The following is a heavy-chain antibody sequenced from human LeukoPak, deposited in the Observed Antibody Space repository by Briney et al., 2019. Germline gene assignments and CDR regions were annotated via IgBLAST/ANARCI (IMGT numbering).Heavy chain of an antibody. Sequence: GGSLRLSCAASGFTFTDYYMSWIRQAPGKGLEWVSYITNSGTTIYYADSVKGRFTISRDNAKNSLYLQMNSLRAEDTAVYYCARDIVVVPAARYMDVWGKGTTVTVSS. V-gene: IGHV3-11*04. CDR2: ITNSGTTI. CDR1: GFTFTDYY. D-gene: IGHD2-2*01. CDR3: ARDIVVVPAARYMDV. J-gene: IGHJ6*03.